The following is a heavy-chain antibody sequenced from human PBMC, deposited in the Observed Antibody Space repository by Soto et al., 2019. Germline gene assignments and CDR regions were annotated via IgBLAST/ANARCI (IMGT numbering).Heavy chain of an antibody. Sequence: GGSLRLSCAASGFTFSSYAMSWVRQAPGKGLEWVSAISGSGGSTYYADSVKGRFTISRDNSKSTLYLQMNSLRAEDTAVYYCAKVVYYYDSSGYLNYFDYWGQGTLVTVSS. CDR2: ISGSGGST. J-gene: IGHJ4*02. D-gene: IGHD3-22*01. CDR1: GFTFSSYA. CDR3: AKVVYYYDSSGYLNYFDY. V-gene: IGHV3-23*01.